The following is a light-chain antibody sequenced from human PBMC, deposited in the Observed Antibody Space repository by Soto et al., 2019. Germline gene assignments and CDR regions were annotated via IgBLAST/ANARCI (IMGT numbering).Light chain of an antibody. J-gene: IGLJ1*01. Sequence: QSALTQPRSVSGSPGQSVTISCTGTSSDVGGYNHVSWYQQHPGKAPKLMISDVSKRPSGVPDRFSGSKSGNAASLTISGLQVEDAADYYCCSFSRSFTDYVFGSGTKLTVL. V-gene: IGLV2-11*01. CDR3: CSFSRSFTDYV. CDR2: DVS. CDR1: SSDVGGYNH.